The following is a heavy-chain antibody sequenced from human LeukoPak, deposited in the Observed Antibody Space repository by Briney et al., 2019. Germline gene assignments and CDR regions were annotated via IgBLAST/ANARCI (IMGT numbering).Heavy chain of an antibody. CDR2: MNPNSGNT. J-gene: IGHJ4*02. D-gene: IGHD3-3*01. CDR3: VRKTPDFSSGYRDY. CDR1: GYTFTSYD. V-gene: IGHV1-8*03. Sequence: ASVKVSCKAAGYTFTSYDINWVRHGTAQGLELMGVMNPNSGNTGYEQKFQGRVTITRNTSIHTEYMELSRLRSEEPAVYYCVRKTPDFSSGYRDYWGQGPLVTVS.